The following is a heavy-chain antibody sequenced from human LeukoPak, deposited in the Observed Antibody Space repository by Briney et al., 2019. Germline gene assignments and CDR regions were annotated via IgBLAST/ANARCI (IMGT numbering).Heavy chain of an antibody. CDR2: MNPNSGNT. D-gene: IGHD6-6*01. J-gene: IGHJ5*02. CDR3: ARRPIAARPKGGFDP. CDR1: GYTFTSYD. V-gene: IGHV1-8*01. Sequence: ASVKVSCKASGYTFTSYDINWVRQATGQGLEWMGWMNPNSGNTGYAQKFQGRVTMTRNTSISTAYMELSSLRSEDTAVYCCARRPIAARPKGGFDPWGQGTQVTVSS.